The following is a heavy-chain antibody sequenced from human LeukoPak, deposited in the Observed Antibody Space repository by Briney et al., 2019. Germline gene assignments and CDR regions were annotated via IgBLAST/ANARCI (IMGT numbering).Heavy chain of an antibody. CDR1: GYSFTSYW. D-gene: IGHD5-18*01. CDR2: IYPGDSDT. Sequence: GESLKISCKGSGYSFTSYWIGWVRQMPGKGLEWMGIIYPGDSDTRYSPSFQGQVTISADKSISTAYLQWSSLKASDTAMYYRARRLNSYGYGDAFDIWGQGTMVTVSS. J-gene: IGHJ3*02. CDR3: ARRLNSYGYGDAFDI. V-gene: IGHV5-51*01.